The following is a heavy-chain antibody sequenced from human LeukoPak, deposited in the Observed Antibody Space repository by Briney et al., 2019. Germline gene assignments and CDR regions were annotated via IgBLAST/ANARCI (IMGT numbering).Heavy chain of an antibody. CDR2: IYTTGST. V-gene: IGHV4-61*02. CDR1: GASISSGGYY. Sequence: SETLSLTCTVSGASISSGGYYWSWVRQPAGKGVEWIGRIYTTGSTDYNPSFNSRVTISVDTSKNQFSLKLNSVTAADTAVYYCARGTSLMDYWGQGILVTISS. D-gene: IGHD3-16*01. CDR3: ARGTSLMDY. J-gene: IGHJ4*02.